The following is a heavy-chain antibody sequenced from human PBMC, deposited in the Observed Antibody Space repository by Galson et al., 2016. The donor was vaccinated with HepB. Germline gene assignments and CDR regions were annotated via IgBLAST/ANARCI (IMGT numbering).Heavy chain of an antibody. CDR1: GDSVSSNNAG. CDR3: PRVKELGRGFHS. Sequence: CAISGDSVSSNNAGWNWIRQSPSRGLEWLGRTYYRSKWFYDYAESVKSRITIKPDTTKNQFSLQLNSVTVEDTAVYYCPRVKELGRGFHSWGQGTLVIVSS. V-gene: IGHV6-1*01. CDR2: TYYRSKWFY. J-gene: IGHJ4*02. D-gene: IGHD7-27*01.